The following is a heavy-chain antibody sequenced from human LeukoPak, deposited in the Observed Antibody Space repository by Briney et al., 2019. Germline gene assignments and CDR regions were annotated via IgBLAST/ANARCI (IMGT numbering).Heavy chain of an antibody. CDR1: GFTFSSYA. D-gene: IGHD3-10*01. J-gene: IGHJ4*02. V-gene: IGHV3-23*01. CDR2: ISGSGGST. CDR3: AKPGAYGSGSYTEN. Sequence: GVSLRLSCAASGFTFSSYAMSWVRQAPGKGLEWVSAISGSGGSTYYADSVKGRFTISRDNSKNTLYPQMNSLRAEDTAVYYCAKPGAYGSGSYTENWGQGTLVTVSS.